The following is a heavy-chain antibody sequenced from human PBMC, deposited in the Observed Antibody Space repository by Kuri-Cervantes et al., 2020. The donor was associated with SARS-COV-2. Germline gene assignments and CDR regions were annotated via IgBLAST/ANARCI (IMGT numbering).Heavy chain of an antibody. J-gene: IGHJ5*02. V-gene: IGHV4-39*01. D-gene: IGHD3-3*01. CDR2: IYYSGST. Sequence: SETLSLTCTVSGGSISSSSYYWGWIRQPPGKGLEWIGSIYYSGSTYYNPSLKSRVTISVDTSKNQFSLKLSSVTAADTAVYYCARPAAGPPPGHWSGHYASGWFDPWGQGTLVTVSS. CDR1: GGSISSSSYY. CDR3: ARPAAGPPPGHWSGHYASGWFDP.